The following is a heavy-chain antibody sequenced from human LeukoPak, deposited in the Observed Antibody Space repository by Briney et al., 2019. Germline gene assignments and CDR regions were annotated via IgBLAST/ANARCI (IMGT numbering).Heavy chain of an antibody. Sequence: GGSLRLSCAASGFNISDFWRTWVRQAPGKGLEWVANIKEDGTEKHLVDSVKGRFTISRDNTKNLLYLQMNSLRGDDTATYYCVRESRPGGAMGLYHNFDYWGQGTLVAVSS. J-gene: IGHJ4*02. CDR3: VRESRPGGAMGLYHNFDY. D-gene: IGHD3-16*01. CDR2: IKEDGTEK. CDR1: GFNISDFW. V-gene: IGHV3-7*01.